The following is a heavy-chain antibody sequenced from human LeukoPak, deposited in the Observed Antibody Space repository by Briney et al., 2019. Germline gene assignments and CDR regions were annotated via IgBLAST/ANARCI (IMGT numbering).Heavy chain of an antibody. J-gene: IGHJ4*02. Sequence: PGGSLRLSCAASGFTFSSYGMHWVRQAPGKGLEWVAVISYDGSNKYYADSVKGQFTISRDNSKNTLYLQMNSLRAEGTAVYYCAREQGYSSGWEPNWGQGTLVTVSS. CDR2: ISYDGSNK. D-gene: IGHD6-19*01. CDR1: GFTFSSYG. V-gene: IGHV3-30*03. CDR3: AREQGYSSGWEPN.